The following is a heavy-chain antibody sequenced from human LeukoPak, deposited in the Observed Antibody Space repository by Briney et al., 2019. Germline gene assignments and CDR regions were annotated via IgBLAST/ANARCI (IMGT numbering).Heavy chain of an antibody. CDR2: IYTSGST. Sequence: SETLSLTCTVSGGSISSYYWSWLRQPAGKGLECIGRIYTSGSTNYIPTLKSRVTMSVDTSKNQFSLKLSAVTAAYTAVYYCAREYSSSWSYFDYWGQGTLVSVSS. V-gene: IGHV4-4*07. D-gene: IGHD6-13*01. CDR1: GGSISSYY. CDR3: AREYSSSWSYFDY. J-gene: IGHJ4*02.